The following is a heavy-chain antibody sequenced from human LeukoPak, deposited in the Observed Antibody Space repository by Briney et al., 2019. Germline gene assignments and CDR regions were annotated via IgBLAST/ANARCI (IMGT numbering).Heavy chain of an antibody. CDR3: ARIFGVVKDYCMDV. J-gene: IGHJ6*03. D-gene: IGHD3-3*01. CDR1: GFTFDDYG. V-gene: IGHV3-20*04. Sequence: PGGSLRLSCAASGFTFDDYGMSWVRQAPGKGLEWVSGINWNGDSTGYADSVKGRFTISRDNAKNSLYLQMNSLRAEDTALYYCARIFGVVKDYCMDVWGKGTTVTVSS. CDR2: INWNGDST.